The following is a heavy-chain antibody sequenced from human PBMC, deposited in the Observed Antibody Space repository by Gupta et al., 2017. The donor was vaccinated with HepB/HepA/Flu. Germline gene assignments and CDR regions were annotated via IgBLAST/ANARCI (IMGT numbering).Heavy chain of an antibody. CDR2: ISGSGGST. D-gene: IGHD2-15*01. Sequence: EVQLLESGGGLVQPGGSLRLSCAASGFTFSSYAMSWVRQAPGKGLEWVSAISGSGGSTYYADSVKGRFTISRDNSKNTLYLQMNSLRAEDTAVYYCAKDLDADCSGGSCYPPSWGQGTLVTVSS. CDR1: GFTFSSYA. CDR3: AKDLDADCSGGSCYPPS. V-gene: IGHV3-23*01. J-gene: IGHJ5*02.